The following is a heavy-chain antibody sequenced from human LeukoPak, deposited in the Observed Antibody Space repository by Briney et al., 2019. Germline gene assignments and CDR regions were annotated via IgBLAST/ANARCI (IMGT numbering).Heavy chain of an antibody. V-gene: IGHV3-30*09. D-gene: IGHD2-8*01. CDR2: VSYDGSDT. CDR1: GFTFTNYA. J-gene: IGHJ5*02. CDR3: VRVSGFCTNGVCPSFDP. Sequence: GGSLRLSCAASGFTFTNYAMNWVRQAPGKGLEWVATVSYDGSDTSYADSVKGRFAIFRDNSKNTLYLQMNSLRTEDTAVYYCVRVSGFCTNGVCPSFDPWGQGTLVTVSS.